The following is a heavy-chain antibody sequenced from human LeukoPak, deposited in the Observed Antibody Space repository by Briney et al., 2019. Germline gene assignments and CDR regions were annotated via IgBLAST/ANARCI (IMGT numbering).Heavy chain of an antibody. CDR1: GFTFSSYA. D-gene: IGHD2-21*02. J-gene: IGHJ4*02. V-gene: IGHV3-23*01. Sequence: PGGSLQLSGAASGFTFSSYAMSWVRQAPGKGLEWVSAISGSGGSTYYADSVKGRFTISRDNSKNTLYLQMNSLRAEDTAVYYCAKLPLIVVVTAIFDYWGQGTLVTVSS. CDR2: ISGSGGST. CDR3: AKLPLIVVVTAIFDY.